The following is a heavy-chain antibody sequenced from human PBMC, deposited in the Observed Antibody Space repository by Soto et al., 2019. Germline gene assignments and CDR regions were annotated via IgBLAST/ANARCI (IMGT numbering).Heavy chain of an antibody. CDR2: MNPNSANT. D-gene: IGHD1-1*01. J-gene: IGHJ5*02. CDR3: ARMATYGTLNWFDP. V-gene: IGHV1-8*01. Sequence: QVQLVQSGAEVQRPGASVKVSCTASGYAFGDYDISWVRQAPGQGLEWMGWMNPNSANTGYAQKFQGRVSMTRHMSISTAYMELSRLRPEDTAIYYCARMATYGTLNWFDPWGQGALVTVSS. CDR1: GYAFGDYD.